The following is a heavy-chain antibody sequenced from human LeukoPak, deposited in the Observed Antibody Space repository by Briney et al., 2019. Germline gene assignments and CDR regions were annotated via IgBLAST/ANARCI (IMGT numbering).Heavy chain of an antibody. CDR2: INSDGSST. D-gene: IGHD3-3*01. J-gene: IGHJ3*02. Sequence: GGSLRLSCAASGFTFSSCWMHWVRQAPGKGLVWVSRINSDGSSTNYADSVKGRFSISRDNVKKTLYLQMNSLRAEDTAVYYCASVVGGYYPPVEGFDIWGQGTMVTVSS. CDR3: ASVVGGYYPPVEGFDI. V-gene: IGHV3-74*01. CDR1: GFTFSSCW.